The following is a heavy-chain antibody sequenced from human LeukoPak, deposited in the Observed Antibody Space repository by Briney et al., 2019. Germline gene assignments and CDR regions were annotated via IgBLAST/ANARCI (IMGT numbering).Heavy chain of an antibody. CDR3: ARDGGWGWDY. D-gene: IGHD6-19*01. J-gene: IGHJ4*02. CDR2: ISRAGDRT. Sequence: PGGSLRLSCVGSGFIFSSYDMGWVRQAPGKGLEWVSSISRAGDRTYYEDSVKGRFTISRDNSRNTMYLQMNSLRAEDTAVYYCARDGGWGWDYWGLGTLVTVSS. V-gene: IGHV3-23*01. CDR1: GFIFSSYD.